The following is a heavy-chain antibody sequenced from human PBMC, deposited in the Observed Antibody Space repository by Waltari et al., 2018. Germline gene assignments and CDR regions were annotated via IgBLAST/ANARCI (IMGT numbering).Heavy chain of an antibody. CDR3: ARGDDILTDYYKGLDY. CDR1: GYIFTSYG. CDR2: ISPYNFNT. D-gene: IGHD3-9*01. V-gene: IGHV1-18*01. Sequence: QVRLVQSGGEVKKPGASVKVSCKASGYIFTSYGISWVRQAPGQGLEWMGWISPYNFNTNYAQKCQGRVTMTTDTSTSTSYMELTSLRSDDTALYYCARGDDILTDYYKGLDYWGQGSLVTVSS. J-gene: IGHJ4*02.